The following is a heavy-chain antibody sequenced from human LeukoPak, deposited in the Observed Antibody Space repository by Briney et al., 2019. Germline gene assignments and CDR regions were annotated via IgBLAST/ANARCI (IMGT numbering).Heavy chain of an antibody. CDR3: ARVSVAGTDYYYYMDV. J-gene: IGHJ6*03. V-gene: IGHV3-7*01. Sequence: GGSLRLSCAASGFTFSSYWMSWVRQAPGKGLEWVANIKQDGSEKYYVDSVKGRFTISRDNAKNSLYLQMNSLRAEDTAVYYCARVSVAGTDYYYYMDVWGKGTTVTVSS. D-gene: IGHD6-19*01. CDR1: GFTFSSYW. CDR2: IKQDGSEK.